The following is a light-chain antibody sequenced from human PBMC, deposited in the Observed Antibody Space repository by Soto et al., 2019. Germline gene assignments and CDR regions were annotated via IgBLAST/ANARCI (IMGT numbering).Light chain of an antibody. CDR3: QRRSNWPLT. CDR1: QSVSSY. J-gene: IGKJ4*01. CDR2: DAS. Sequence: PGERATLSCRASQSVSSYLAWYQQKPGQAPRLLIYDASNRATGIPARFSGSGSGTDFTLTISSLEPEDFAVYYCQRRSNWPLTFGGGTKVDIK. V-gene: IGKV3-11*01.